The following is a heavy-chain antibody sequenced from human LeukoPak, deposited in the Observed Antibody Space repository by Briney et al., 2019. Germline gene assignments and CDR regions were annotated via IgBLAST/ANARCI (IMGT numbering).Heavy chain of an antibody. J-gene: IGHJ5*02. V-gene: IGHV3-66*02. Sequence: GGSLRLSCAASGFTVSSNYMSWVRQAPGKGLEWVSVIYSGGSTYYADSVKGRYTISRDNSKNTLYLQMNSLRAEDTAVYYCARVRASTTIFGVVRGNWFDPWGQGTLVTVSS. CDR3: ARVRASTTIFGVVRGNWFDP. D-gene: IGHD3-3*01. CDR1: GFTVSSNY. CDR2: IYSGGST.